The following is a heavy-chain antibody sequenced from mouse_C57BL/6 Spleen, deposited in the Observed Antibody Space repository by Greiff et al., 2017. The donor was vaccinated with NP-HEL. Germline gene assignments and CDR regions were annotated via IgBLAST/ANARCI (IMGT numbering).Heavy chain of an antibody. CDR2: INPNNGGT. CDR3: ARQLRLPYWYFDV. V-gene: IGHV1-22*01. Sequence: VQLQQSGPELVKPGASVKMSCKASGYTFTDYNMHWVKQSHGKSLEWIGYINPNNGGTSYNQKFKGKATLTVNKPSSTAYMELRCLTSEDSAVYYCARQLRLPYWYFDVWCTGTTVTVSS. CDR1: GYTFTDYN. D-gene: IGHD3-2*02. J-gene: IGHJ1*03.